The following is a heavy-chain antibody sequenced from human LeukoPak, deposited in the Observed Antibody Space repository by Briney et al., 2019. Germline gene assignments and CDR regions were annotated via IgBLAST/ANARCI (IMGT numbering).Heavy chain of an antibody. D-gene: IGHD5-12*01. CDR3: ARGPLDSGYTYFDY. CDR2: FSYSGNT. V-gene: IGHV4-59*02. Sequence: SEALSLTCAVSGGSVSSYYWSWIRQPPGKGLEWIGYFSYSGNTNYNPSLKSRVTISVDTSKNQFSLKLRSVTAADTAIYYCARGPLDSGYTYFDYWGQGTLVSVAS. CDR1: GGSVSSYY. J-gene: IGHJ4*02.